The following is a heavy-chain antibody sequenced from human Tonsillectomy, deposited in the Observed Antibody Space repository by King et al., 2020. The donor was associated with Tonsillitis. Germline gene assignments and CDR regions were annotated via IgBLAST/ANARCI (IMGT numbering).Heavy chain of an antibody. J-gene: IGHJ4*02. CDR2: IYYSGST. CDR3: ARDREGYGGYDY. CDR1: GGSISSGGYY. V-gene: IGHV4-31*03. Sequence: VQLQESGPGLVKPSQTLSLTCTVSGGSISSGGYYWSWIRQHPGKGLEWIGYIYYSGSTYYNPSLKSRVSISVDTSKNQFSLKLSSVTAADTAVYYCARDREGYGGYDYWGQGTLVTVSS. D-gene: IGHD5-24*01.